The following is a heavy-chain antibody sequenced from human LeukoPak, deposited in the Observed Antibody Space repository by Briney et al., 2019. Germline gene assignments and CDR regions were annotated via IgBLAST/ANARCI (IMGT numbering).Heavy chain of an antibody. CDR2: IYSGGST. D-gene: IGHD2-15*01. CDR3: ARGSCYSCPLGY. Sequence: GGSLRLSCAASGFAVSSNYMSWVRQAPGKGLEWVSVIYSGGSTYYADSVKGRFTISRDNSKNTLYLQMNSLRAEDTAVYYCARGSCYSCPLGYWGQGTLVTVSS. CDR1: GFAVSSNY. V-gene: IGHV3-53*01. J-gene: IGHJ4*02.